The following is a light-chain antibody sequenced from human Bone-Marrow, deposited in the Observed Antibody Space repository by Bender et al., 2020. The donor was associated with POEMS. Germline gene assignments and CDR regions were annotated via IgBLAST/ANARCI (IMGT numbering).Light chain of an antibody. CDR2: EVS. CDR3: QAWDSSSVV. CDR1: SSDVGSYNF. Sequence: QSVLTQPPSVSGSPGQSITISCTGTSSDVGSYNFVSWFQQHPGNAPKLMISEVSERPSGVPDRFSGSKSGNTASLTVSGLQAEDEADYYCQAWDSSSVVFGGGTKLTVL. V-gene: IGLV2-11*01. J-gene: IGLJ2*01.